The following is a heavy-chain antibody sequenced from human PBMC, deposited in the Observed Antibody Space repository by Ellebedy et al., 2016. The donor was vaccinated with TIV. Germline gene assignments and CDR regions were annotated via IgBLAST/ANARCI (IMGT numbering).Heavy chain of an antibody. D-gene: IGHD3-22*01. CDR1: GGSISSYY. CDR2: IYYSGST. V-gene: IGHV4-59*01. CDR3: ARDFPGYYYDSSGYYGGLTSY. Sequence: MPSETLSLTCTVSGGSISSYYWSWIRQPPGKGLEWIGYIYYSGSTNYNPSLKSRVTISVDTSKNQFSLKLSSVTAADTAVYYCARDFPGYYYDSSGYYGGLTSYWGQGTLVTVSS. J-gene: IGHJ4*02.